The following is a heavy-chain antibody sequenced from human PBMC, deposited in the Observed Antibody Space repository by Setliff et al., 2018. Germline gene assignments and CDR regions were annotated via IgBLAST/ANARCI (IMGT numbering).Heavy chain of an antibody. V-gene: IGHV4-61*09. J-gene: IGHJ4*02. CDR1: GASISSGGYY. Sequence: SETLSLTCTVSGASISSGGYYWTWIRQPAGKALEWIGHISPSGSTTYNPSLRTGVTISVDKSKNQLFLNLDSVTAADTALYYCARESRFGYSGYDCAFDYWGQGMLVTVSS. D-gene: IGHD5-12*01. CDR3: ARESRFGYSGYDCAFDY. CDR2: ISPSGST.